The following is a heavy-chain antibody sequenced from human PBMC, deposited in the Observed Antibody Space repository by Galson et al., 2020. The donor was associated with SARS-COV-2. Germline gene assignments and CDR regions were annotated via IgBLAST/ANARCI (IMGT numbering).Heavy chain of an antibody. V-gene: IGHV4-38-2*01. D-gene: IGHD3-22*01. Sequence: SETLSLTCAVSGYSISTTNYWGCVRQPPGKRLEWIGSIYPNGRTYYNPSLKSRVTISVDTSKNQFSLRLDSVTAADTALYYCARQGVNMKVVVTVPGWYFDLWGRGTLVTVSS. CDR2: IYPNGRT. J-gene: IGHJ2*01. CDR1: GYSISTTNY. CDR3: ARQGVNMKVVVTVPGWYFDL.